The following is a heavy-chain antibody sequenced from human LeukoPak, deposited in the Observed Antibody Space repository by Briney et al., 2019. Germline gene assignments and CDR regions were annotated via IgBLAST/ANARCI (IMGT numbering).Heavy chain of an antibody. CDR2: ISYDGSNK. CDR3: AELGITMIGGV. CDR1: GFTFSSYG. J-gene: IGHJ6*04. V-gene: IGHV3-30*18. D-gene: IGHD3-10*02. Sequence: GSLRLSCAASGFTFSSYGMHWVRQAPGKGLEWVAVISYDGSNKYYADSVKGRFTISRDNAKNSLYLQMNSLRAEDTAVYYCAELGITMIGGVWGKGTTVTISS.